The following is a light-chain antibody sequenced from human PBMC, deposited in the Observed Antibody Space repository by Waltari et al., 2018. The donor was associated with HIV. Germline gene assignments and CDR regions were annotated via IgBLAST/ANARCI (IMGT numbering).Light chain of an antibody. CDR1: SHLVDFSNF. Sequence: QSPLSQPASVPGSPGQSIPISCPGVSHLVDFSNFVSCYHPPPAKAPQLILSGVSGRPSGVSSRFSGSKSGVTASLTISGLQAEDEAHYFCSSFASQGTLVFGGGTKLTVL. V-gene: IGLV2-14*01. J-gene: IGLJ2*01. CDR3: SSFASQGTLV. CDR2: GVS.